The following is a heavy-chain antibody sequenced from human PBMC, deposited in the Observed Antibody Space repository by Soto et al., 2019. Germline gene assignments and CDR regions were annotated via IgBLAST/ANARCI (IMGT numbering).Heavy chain of an antibody. CDR2: ISSSGTI. CDR3: ARGGYDYRNFAY. CDR1: GFTFNSYD. Sequence: VQLVESGGAMVQPGGSLRLSCTASGFTFNSYDMNWVRQAPGKGLEWISYISSSGTIYYADSVKGRFTISRNNAKNSLYLEMNSRRDDDTAVYYCARGGYDYRNFAYWGQGTLVTVSS. D-gene: IGHD5-12*01. V-gene: IGHV3-48*02. J-gene: IGHJ4*02.